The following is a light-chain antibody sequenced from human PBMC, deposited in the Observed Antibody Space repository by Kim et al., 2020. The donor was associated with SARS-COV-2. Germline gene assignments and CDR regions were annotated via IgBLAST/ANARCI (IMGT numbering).Light chain of an antibody. CDR2: RNN. CDR3: AAWDDSLSGWV. CDR1: SSNIGSNY. Sequence: ELTHPPSASGTPGQRVTISCSGSSSNIGSNYVYWYQQLPGTAPKLLIYRNNQRPSGVPDRFSGSKSGTSASLAIRGLRSEDEADYYCAAWDDSLSGWVFGGGTQLTVL. J-gene: IGLJ3*02. V-gene: IGLV1-47*01.